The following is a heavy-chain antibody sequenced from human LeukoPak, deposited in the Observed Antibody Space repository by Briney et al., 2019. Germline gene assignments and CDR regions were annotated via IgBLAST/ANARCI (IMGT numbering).Heavy chain of an antibody. CDR2: ISSSGSTI. CDR3: ASWGIYYGMDV. J-gene: IGHJ6*04. V-gene: IGHV3-48*03. CDR1: GFTFSSYE. Sequence: PGGSLRLSCAASGFTFSSYEMNWVRQAPGRGLEWVSYISSSGSTIYYADSVKGRFTISRDNAKNSLYLQMNSLRAEDTAVYYCASWGIYYGMDVWGKGTTVTVSS. D-gene: IGHD3-16*01.